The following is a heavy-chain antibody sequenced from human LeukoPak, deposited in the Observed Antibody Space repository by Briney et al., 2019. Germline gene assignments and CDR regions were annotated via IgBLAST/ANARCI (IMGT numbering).Heavy chain of an antibody. J-gene: IGHJ4*02. Sequence: HPGGSLRLSCAASGFTFSTYAMSWVRQAPGKGLEWVSAISGSGGSTYYADSVKGRFTISRDNSKNTLYLQTNSLRAEDTSIYFCAKALEQETVIALDSWGQGTPVTVSS. D-gene: IGHD6-13*01. V-gene: IGHV3-23*01. CDR1: GFTFSTYA. CDR2: ISGSGGST. CDR3: AKALEQETVIALDS.